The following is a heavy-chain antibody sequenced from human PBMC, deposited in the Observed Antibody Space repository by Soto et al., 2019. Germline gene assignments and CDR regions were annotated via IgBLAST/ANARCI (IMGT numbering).Heavy chain of an antibody. CDR3: PLTGPAIRDAFDI. CDR2: IYWDDDK. J-gene: IGHJ3*02. CDR1: GISLSRNGVA. Sequence: QITLKESGPPLVKPTQTLTLTCTFSGISLSRNGVAVGWIRQPPGKALEWLVLIYWDDDKRYSPSLKSRLTITKDTSKNQVVLTMANMDPVDTATYYCPLTGPAIRDAFDIWGQGTMVTVSS. V-gene: IGHV2-5*02.